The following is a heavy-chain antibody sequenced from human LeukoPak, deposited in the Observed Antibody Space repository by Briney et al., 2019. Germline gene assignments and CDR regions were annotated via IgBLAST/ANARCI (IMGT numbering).Heavy chain of an antibody. CDR1: GYTFTSYG. CDR2: ISAYNGNT. D-gene: IGHD6-13*01. V-gene: IGHV1-18*01. Sequence: ASVKFSCKASGYTFTSYGISWVRQAPGQGLEWMGWISAYNGNTNYAQKLQGRVTMTTDTSTSTAYMELRSLRSDDTAVYYCARDFFVAAAGPIDYWGQGTLVTVSS. J-gene: IGHJ4*02. CDR3: ARDFFVAAAGPIDY.